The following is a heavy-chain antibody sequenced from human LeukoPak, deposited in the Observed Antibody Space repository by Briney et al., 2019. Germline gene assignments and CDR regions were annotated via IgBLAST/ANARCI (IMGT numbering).Heavy chain of an antibody. V-gene: IGHV3-74*03. CDR2: INRDGTNT. CDR1: GFNFSSYW. Sequence: GGSLRLSCAASGFNFSSYWIHWVRQAPGKGLVWVSHINRDGTNTMYADSVKGRFTISRDNAKNTLFLQMNSLRAEDTAVYYCTRDYGGNRRAFDIWGQGTMVTVSS. D-gene: IGHD4-23*01. CDR3: TRDYGGNRRAFDI. J-gene: IGHJ3*02.